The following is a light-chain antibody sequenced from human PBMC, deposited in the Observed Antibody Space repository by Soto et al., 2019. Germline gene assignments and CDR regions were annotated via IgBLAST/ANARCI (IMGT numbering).Light chain of an antibody. CDR1: QNISSF. Sequence: EIVLTQSPATLSLSPGERATLSCRASQNISSFLVWYQQKPGQPPRLLVFDASNRATGIPARFSGIGSGTDFTLTISSLEPEDFAVYYCQQRSSWPLTFGGGTKVEIK. V-gene: IGKV3-11*01. CDR3: QQRSSWPLT. CDR2: DAS. J-gene: IGKJ4*01.